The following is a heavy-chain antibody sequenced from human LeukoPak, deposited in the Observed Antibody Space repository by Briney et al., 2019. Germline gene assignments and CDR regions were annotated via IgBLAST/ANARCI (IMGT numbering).Heavy chain of an antibody. CDR2: IYYSGST. D-gene: IGHD4-11*01. Sequence: PSQTLFLTCTVSGGSISSGGYYWSWIRQHPGKGLEWIGYIYYSGSTYYNPSLKSRVTISVDTSKNQFSLKLSSVTAADTAVYYCARGTTVTTGFDYWGQGTLVTVSS. V-gene: IGHV4-31*03. CDR3: ARGTTVTTGFDY. CDR1: GGSISSGGYY. J-gene: IGHJ4*02.